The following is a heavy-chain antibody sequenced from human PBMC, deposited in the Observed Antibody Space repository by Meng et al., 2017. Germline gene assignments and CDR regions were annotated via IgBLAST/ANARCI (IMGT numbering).Heavy chain of an antibody. D-gene: IGHD2/OR15-2a*01. CDR3: AKIIVVAFDL. V-gene: IGHV3-30*04. Sequence: GESLKISCAASGFAFNTYAMHWVRQAPGKGLEWVGVISYDGTVTYYGDSVKGRISISRDNSKNTLYLQINSLRAEDTSVYYCAKIIVVAFDLWGQGTMVTVSS. CDR2: ISYDGTVT. CDR1: GFAFNTYA. J-gene: IGHJ3*01.